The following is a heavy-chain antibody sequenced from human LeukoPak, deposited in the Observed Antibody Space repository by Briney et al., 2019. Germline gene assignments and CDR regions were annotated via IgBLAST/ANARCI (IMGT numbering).Heavy chain of an antibody. CDR3: ARHPTYDLWGAYYAAEFDY. CDR2: IYYSGST. CDR1: DGSITSGGYY. J-gene: IGHJ4*02. D-gene: IGHD3-3*01. V-gene: IGHV4-39*01. Sequence: NPSETLSLTCTVSDGSITSGGYYWGWIRQPPGKGLEWIGSIYYSGSTYYSPSLKSRVIISVDTSKNQFSLKVKSVTAADTAVYYCARHPTYDLWGAYYAAEFDYWGQGILVTAPS.